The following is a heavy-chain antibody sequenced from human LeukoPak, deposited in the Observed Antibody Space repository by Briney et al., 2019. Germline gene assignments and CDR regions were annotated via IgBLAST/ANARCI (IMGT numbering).Heavy chain of an antibody. CDR2: IYHSGST. D-gene: IGHD2-2*01. V-gene: IGHV4-39*07. J-gene: IGHJ6*03. Sequence: SETLSLTCTVSGGSISSSSYYWGWIRQPPGKGLEWIGSIYHSGSTYYNPSLKSRVTISVDTSKNQFSLKLSSVTAADTAVYYCARDRYCSSTSCYPYYYYYMDVWGKGTTVTVSS. CDR3: ARDRYCSSTSCYPYYYYYMDV. CDR1: GGSISSSSYY.